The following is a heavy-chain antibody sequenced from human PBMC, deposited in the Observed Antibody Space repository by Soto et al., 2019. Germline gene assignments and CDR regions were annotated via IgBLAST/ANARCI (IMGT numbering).Heavy chain of an antibody. CDR3: ARATPAGSADF. Sequence: TLSLTCTVTGCSISTGGHYWSWIRQPPGKGLEWIAYISYSGSSYSNPSLKSRVTISADTSKNQFSLRLTSVTAADTAVYFCARATPAGSADFWGQGTPVTVSS. V-gene: IGHV4-31*03. J-gene: IGHJ4*02. CDR2: ISYSGSS. D-gene: IGHD2-2*01. CDR1: GCSISTGGHY.